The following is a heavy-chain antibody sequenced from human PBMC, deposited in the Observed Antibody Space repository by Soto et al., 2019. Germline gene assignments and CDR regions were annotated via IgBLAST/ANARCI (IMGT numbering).Heavy chain of an antibody. D-gene: IGHD2-15*01. V-gene: IGHV1-2*02. J-gene: IGHJ3*02. CDR1: GYSFTGYY. CDR3: ARRGAATLGVFDI. CDR2: INPNSGGT. Sequence: QVQLVQSGAEVKKPGAAVKVSCKASGYSFTGYYMHWVRQAPGQGLEWMGWINPNSGGTDYAQKFQGRVTMTRDRSISTAYMDLRRLRSDDTAVYYCARRGAATLGVFDIWGQGTMVTVSS.